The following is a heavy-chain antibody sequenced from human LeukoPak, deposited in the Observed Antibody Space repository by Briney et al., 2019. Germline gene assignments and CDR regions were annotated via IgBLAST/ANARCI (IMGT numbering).Heavy chain of an antibody. CDR2: ISGSGGST. CDR3: AKNGASSTSPRDY. V-gene: IGHV3-23*01. Sequence: GGSLRLSCAASGFTFSSHAMSWVRQAPGKGLEWVSAISGSGGSTYYADSVKGRFTISRDNSKNTLYLQMNSLRAEDTAVYYCAKNGASSTSPRDYWGQGTLVTVSS. D-gene: IGHD2-2*01. J-gene: IGHJ4*02. CDR1: GFTFSSHA.